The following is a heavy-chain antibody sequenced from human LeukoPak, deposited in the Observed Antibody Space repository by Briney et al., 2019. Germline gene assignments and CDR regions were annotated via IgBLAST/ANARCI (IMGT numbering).Heavy chain of an antibody. D-gene: IGHD2-2*01. CDR1: GYTFTSYG. Sequence: ASVKVPCKASGYTFTSYGISWVRLAPGQGLEWMGWISAYNGNTNYAQKLQGRVTMTTDTSTSTAYMELRSLRSDDTAVYYCARDPPVVPAAKNFDYWGQGTLVTVSS. CDR3: ARDPPVVPAAKNFDY. V-gene: IGHV1-18*01. J-gene: IGHJ4*02. CDR2: ISAYNGNT.